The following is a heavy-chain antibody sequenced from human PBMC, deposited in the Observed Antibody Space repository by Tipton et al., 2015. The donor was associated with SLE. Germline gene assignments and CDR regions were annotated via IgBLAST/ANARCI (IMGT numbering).Heavy chain of an antibody. D-gene: IGHD3-9*01. J-gene: IGHJ3*02. CDR1: GFRVSSNY. V-gene: IGHV3-53*05. Sequence: SLRLSCAASGFRVSSNYMTWVRQAPGKGLEWVSVFYSGGSRYYADPVKGRFTISRDTSKNTLYLQMNSLRPEDTGVYYCARDATGLDAYDIWGQGTMVTVSS. CDR3: ARDATGLDAYDI. CDR2: FYSGGSR.